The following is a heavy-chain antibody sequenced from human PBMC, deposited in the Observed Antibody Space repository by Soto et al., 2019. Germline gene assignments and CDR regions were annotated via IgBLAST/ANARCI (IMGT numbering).Heavy chain of an antibody. CDR1: GGSFSGYY. CDR2: INHSGST. D-gene: IGHD1-26*01. Sequence: LSLTCAVYGGSFSGYYWSWIRQPPGKGLEWIGEINHSGSTNYNPSLKSRVTISVDTYKNQFSLKLSSVTAADTAVYYCARPDVKWSHAFDIWGQGTMVTVSS. CDR3: ARPDVKWSHAFDI. J-gene: IGHJ3*02. V-gene: IGHV4-34*01.